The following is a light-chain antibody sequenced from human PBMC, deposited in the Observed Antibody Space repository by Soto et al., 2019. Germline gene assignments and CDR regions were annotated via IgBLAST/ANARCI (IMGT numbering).Light chain of an antibody. Sequence: SVLTQAPSVSGTPGQRVTITCSGSSSNIGRNSVNWYQHLPGTAPKLLTHGNNHRPSGVPDRFSGSKSGTSASPAISGLQPEDEADYCCAAWDDSLNEYVFGDGTKVTVL. CDR2: GNN. CDR1: SSNIGRNS. CDR3: AAWDDSLNEYV. J-gene: IGLJ1*01. V-gene: IGLV1-44*01.